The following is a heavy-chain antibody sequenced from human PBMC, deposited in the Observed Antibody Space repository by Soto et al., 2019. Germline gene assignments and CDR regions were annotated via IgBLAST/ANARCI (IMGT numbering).Heavy chain of an antibody. V-gene: IGHV4-59*01. D-gene: IGHD2-21*02. Sequence: SETLSLTCTVSCGSISSYYWSWIRQPPGKGLEWIGDIYYSGSTNYNPSLKSRVTISVDTSKNQFSLKLSSVTAADTAVYYCARYHPDCGGDCYYFDYWGQGTLVTVSS. CDR2: IYYSGST. J-gene: IGHJ4*02. CDR3: ARYHPDCGGDCYYFDY. CDR1: CGSISSYY.